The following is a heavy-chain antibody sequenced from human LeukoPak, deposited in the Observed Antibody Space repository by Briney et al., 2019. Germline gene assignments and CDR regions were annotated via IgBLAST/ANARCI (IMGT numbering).Heavy chain of an antibody. CDR3: ARDHLGIAVAGIDY. J-gene: IGHJ4*02. Sequence: GGSLRLSCAASGFTVSSYSMAWVRQAPGKGLEWVSYISSSFGTIYYSDSVKGRFTISRDNSKNTLYLQMNSLRAEDTAVYYCARDHLGIAVAGIDYWGQGTLVTVSS. CDR2: ISSSFGTI. CDR1: GFTVSSYS. V-gene: IGHV3-48*01. D-gene: IGHD6-19*01.